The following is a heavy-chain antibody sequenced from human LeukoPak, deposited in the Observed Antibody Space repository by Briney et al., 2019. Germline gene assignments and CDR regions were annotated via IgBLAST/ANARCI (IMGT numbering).Heavy chain of an antibody. CDR1: GGSIRTYH. CDR2: IYYSGST. V-gene: IGHV4-59*01. Sequence: NSSETLSLTCTVSGGSIRTYHWSWIRQPPGKGLEWIGSIYYSGSTIYNPSLMSRVTISVDTSKNQFSLKLNSVTAADTAVYYCSRESGPYSPFGHWGQGILVTVTT. D-gene: IGHD1-26*01. J-gene: IGHJ4*02. CDR3: SRESGPYSPFGH.